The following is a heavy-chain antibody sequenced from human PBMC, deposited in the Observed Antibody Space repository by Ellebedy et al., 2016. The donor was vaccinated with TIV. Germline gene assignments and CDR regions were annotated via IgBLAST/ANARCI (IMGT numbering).Heavy chain of an antibody. CDR3: ARDRGDYAVD. Sequence: LRLSXTVSGGSMITGGYYWTWIRQHPGKGLEWIRYIYYSGSAYYNPSLKSRFTMSVDTSKNQFSLKLSSVTAADTAVYYCARDRGDYAVDWGQGTLVTVSS. CDR2: IYYSGSA. D-gene: IGHD4-17*01. V-gene: IGHV4-31*03. CDR1: GGSMITGGYY. J-gene: IGHJ4*02.